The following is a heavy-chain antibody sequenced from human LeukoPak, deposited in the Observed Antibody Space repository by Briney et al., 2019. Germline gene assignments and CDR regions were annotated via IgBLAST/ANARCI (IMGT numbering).Heavy chain of an antibody. V-gene: IGHV4-61*02. D-gene: IGHD7-27*01. CDR2: IYTSGST. Sequence: SETLSLTCTVSGGSISSGSHYWSWIRQPAGKGLEWIGRIYTSGSTNYNPSLKSRVTISVDTSKNQFSLKLSSVTAADTAVYYCARVVWGWGYYFDYWGQGTLVTVSS. J-gene: IGHJ4*02. CDR1: GGSISSGSHY. CDR3: ARVVWGWGYYFDY.